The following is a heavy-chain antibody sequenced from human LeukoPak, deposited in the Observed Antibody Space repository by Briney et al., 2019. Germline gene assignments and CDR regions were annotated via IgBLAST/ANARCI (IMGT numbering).Heavy chain of an antibody. V-gene: IGHV1-2*02. D-gene: IGHD3-10*01. CDR1: GYTFTGYY. Sequence: ASVKVSCKASGYTFTGYYMHWVRQAPGQGLEWMGWISPNSGGTNYAQKFQGRVTMTRDTSISTAYMELSRLRSDDTAVYYCARGPRITLIRGGQWYYYMDVWGKGTTVTISS. J-gene: IGHJ6*03. CDR2: ISPNSGGT. CDR3: ARGPRITLIRGGQWYYYMDV.